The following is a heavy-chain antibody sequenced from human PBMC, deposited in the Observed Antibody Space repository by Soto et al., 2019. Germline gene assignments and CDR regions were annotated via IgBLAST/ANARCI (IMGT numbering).Heavy chain of an antibody. D-gene: IGHD1-7*01. CDR1: GFTFINYV. Sequence: EVQLLESGGGLVQPGGSLRLSCAASGFTFINYVMNWVRQAPGKGLEWVSTISYSADKTFYADSVKGRFTISRDNSRDTLFLQMNSLRADDAAVFYCARRARTATTNWGAFDIWGQGTIVTVSS. J-gene: IGHJ3*02. CDR3: ARRARTATTNWGAFDI. CDR2: ISYSADKT. V-gene: IGHV3-23*01.